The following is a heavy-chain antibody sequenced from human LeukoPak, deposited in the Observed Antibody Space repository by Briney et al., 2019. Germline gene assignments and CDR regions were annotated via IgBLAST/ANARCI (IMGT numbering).Heavy chain of an antibody. D-gene: IGHD5-18*01. CDR1: GFTFTSYG. CDR3: MTAAGYNFGQY. J-gene: IGHJ4*02. Sequence: GGSLRLSCEASGFTFTSYGMHWVRQAPGKGLEWVSALYIGGNTYYADSVRGRFTISRDNSKNTLYLQMNSLRAEDTAIYYCMTAAGYNFGQYWGQGTLVTVSS. CDR2: LYIGGNT. V-gene: IGHV3-23*05.